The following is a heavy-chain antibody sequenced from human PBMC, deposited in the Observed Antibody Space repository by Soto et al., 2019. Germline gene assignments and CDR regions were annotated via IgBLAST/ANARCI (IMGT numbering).Heavy chain of an antibody. D-gene: IGHD6-19*01. J-gene: IGHJ4*03. Sequence: AASVKVSCKASGYTFTGYAMHWVRQAPGQRLEWMGWINAGNGNTKYSQKFQGRVTITRDTSASTAYMELSSLRSEDTAVYYCARAVAVPADFDYWSRGTTDTVSS. V-gene: IGHV1-3*01. CDR2: INAGNGNT. CDR3: ARAVAVPADFDY. CDR1: GYTFTGYA.